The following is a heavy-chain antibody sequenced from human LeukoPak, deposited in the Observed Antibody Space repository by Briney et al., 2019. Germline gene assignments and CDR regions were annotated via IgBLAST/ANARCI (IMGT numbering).Heavy chain of an antibody. CDR3: TRVRLGAATRYFYY. Sequence: GGSLRLSCAASGFSFSDHYMDWVRLAPGKGLEWVGRIKNKANSYGTDYAASVKGRFTLSRDDSKDSLYLQMNSMRSEDTALYYCTRVRLGAATRYFYYWGQGTLVTVSS. CDR2: IKNKANSYGT. V-gene: IGHV3-72*01. J-gene: IGHJ4*02. D-gene: IGHD1-26*01. CDR1: GFSFSDHY.